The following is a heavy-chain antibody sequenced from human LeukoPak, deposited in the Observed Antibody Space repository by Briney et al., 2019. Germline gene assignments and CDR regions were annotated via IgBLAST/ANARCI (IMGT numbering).Heavy chain of an antibody. J-gene: IGHJ4*02. V-gene: IGHV1-18*01. CDR1: GYTFTSYG. CDR2: ISAYNGNT. CDR3: ARELTGQYYFDY. D-gene: IGHD7-27*01. Sequence: ASVKVSCKASGYTFTSYGISWVRQAPGQGLEWMGWISAYNGNTNYAQKLQGRVTMTTDTSTSTAYMELRGLRSDDTAVYYCARELTGQYYFDYWGQGTLVTVSS.